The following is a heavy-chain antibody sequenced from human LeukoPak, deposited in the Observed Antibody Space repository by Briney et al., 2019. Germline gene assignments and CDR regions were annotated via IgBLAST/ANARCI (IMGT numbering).Heavy chain of an antibody. CDR3: ARAVDYYDSSGYYYYFDY. D-gene: IGHD3-22*01. CDR1: GFTFSSYE. Sequence: GGSLRLSCAASGFTFSSYEMNWVRQAPGKGLEWVSVIYSGGSTYYADSVKGRFTISRDNSKNTLYLQMNSLRAEDTALYYCARAVDYYDSSGYYYYFDYWGQGTLVTVSS. J-gene: IGHJ4*02. V-gene: IGHV3-53*01. CDR2: IYSGGST.